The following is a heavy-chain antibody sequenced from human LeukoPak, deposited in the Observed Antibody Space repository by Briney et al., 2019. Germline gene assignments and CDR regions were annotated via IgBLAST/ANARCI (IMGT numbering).Heavy chain of an antibody. CDR3: ASYSGYGD. D-gene: IGHD5-12*01. J-gene: IGHJ4*02. CDR1: GFTFDDYA. Sequence: GGSLRLSCAASGFTFDDYAMHWVRQAPGKGLEWVSGISWNSGSIGYADSVKGRFTISRDNAKNSLYLQMNSLRAEDTAVYYCASYSGYGDWGQGTLVTVSS. CDR2: ISWNSGSI. V-gene: IGHV3-9*01.